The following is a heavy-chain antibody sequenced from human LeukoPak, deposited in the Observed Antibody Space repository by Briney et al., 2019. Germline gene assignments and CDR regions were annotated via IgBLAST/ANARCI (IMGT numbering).Heavy chain of an antibody. CDR2: IYYSGST. J-gene: IGHJ5*02. V-gene: IGHV4-59*12. CDR1: GGSISSYY. Sequence: SETLSLTCTVSGGSISSYYWGWIRQPPGKGLEWIGYIYYSGSTNYNPSLKSRVTISVDTSKNQFSLKLSSVTAADTAVYYCARDLFSGSPGGLFDPWGQGTLVTVSS. D-gene: IGHD3-10*01. CDR3: ARDLFSGSPGGLFDP.